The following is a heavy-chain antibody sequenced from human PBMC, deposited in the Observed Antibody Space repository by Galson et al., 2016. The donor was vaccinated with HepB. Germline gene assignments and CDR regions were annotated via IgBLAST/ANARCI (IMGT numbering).Heavy chain of an antibody. J-gene: IGHJ4*02. D-gene: IGHD3-10*01. CDR2: ISNSGGST. Sequence: ETLSLTCAVYGGSFSGYYWSWIRQPPGKGLEWVSVISNSGGSTYYADSVKGRFTISRDNSKNTLYLQMNSLRAEDTAVYYCAKGSPDFFGSGSYPDFFDYWGQGTLVTVSS. CDR1: GGSFSGYY. V-gene: IGHV3-23*01. CDR3: AKGSPDFFGSGSYPDFFDY.